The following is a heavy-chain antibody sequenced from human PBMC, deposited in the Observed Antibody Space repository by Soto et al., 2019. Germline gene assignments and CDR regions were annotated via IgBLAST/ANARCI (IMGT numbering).Heavy chain of an antibody. V-gene: IGHV3-33*06. CDR3: AKGGRYFCSTTSCPLGYYYGMDV. D-gene: IGHD2-2*01. Sequence: GGSLRLSCAASGFTFSSYGMHWVRQAPGKGLEWVAVICYDGSNKYYADSVNGRFTISRDNSKNTLYLQMNSLRAEDTAVFYCAKGGRYFCSTTSCPLGYYYGMDVWGQGTTVTVSS. J-gene: IGHJ6*02. CDR1: GFTFSSYG. CDR2: ICYDGSNK.